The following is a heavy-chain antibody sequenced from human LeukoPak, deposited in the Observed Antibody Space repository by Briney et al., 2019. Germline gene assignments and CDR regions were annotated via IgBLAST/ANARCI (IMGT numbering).Heavy chain of an antibody. CDR2: ISYDGSNK. V-gene: IGHV3-30*04. J-gene: IGHJ4*02. Sequence: GSLRLSCAASGFTFSSYAMHWVRQAPGKGLEWVAVISYDGSNKYYADSVKGRFTISRDNSKNTLYLQMNSLRAEDTAVYYCAREPLDSSGWYEFDYWGQGTLVTVSS. CDR3: AREPLDSSGWYEFDY. CDR1: GFTFSSYA. D-gene: IGHD6-19*01.